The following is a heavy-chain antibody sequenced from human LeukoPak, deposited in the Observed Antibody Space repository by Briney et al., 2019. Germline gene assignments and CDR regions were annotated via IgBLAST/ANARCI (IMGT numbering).Heavy chain of an antibody. Sequence: PGGSVRLSCAASGFTFSSYTMSWVRQAPGKGLEWVSAISGSGGSTYYADSVKGRFTISRDNSKNTLYLQMNSLRAEDTAVYYCAKAAEQWLEGNWFDPWGQGTLVTVSS. CDR1: GFTFSSYT. V-gene: IGHV3-23*01. D-gene: IGHD6-19*01. J-gene: IGHJ5*02. CDR2: ISGSGGST. CDR3: AKAAEQWLEGNWFDP.